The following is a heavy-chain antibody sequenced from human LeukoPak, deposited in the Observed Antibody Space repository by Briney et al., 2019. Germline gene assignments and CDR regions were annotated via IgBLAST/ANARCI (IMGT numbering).Heavy chain of an antibody. J-gene: IGHJ4*02. CDR1: GFTFTGYY. CDR2: INCNSGGT. Sequence: WASVKVSCKASGFTFTGYYIHWVRQAPGQGLEWMGWINCNSGGTNYAQKFQGWVTMTRDTSITTAYMELSRLRSDDTAVYYCVRDSSTVSTPYFDYWGQGTPVTVSS. V-gene: IGHV1-2*04. CDR3: VRDSSTVSTPYFDY. D-gene: IGHD4-17*01.